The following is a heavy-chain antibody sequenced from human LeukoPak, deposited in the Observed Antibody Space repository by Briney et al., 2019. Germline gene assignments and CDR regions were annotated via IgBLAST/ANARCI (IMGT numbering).Heavy chain of an antibody. CDR3: ARGRSGFDWDDGGGFDP. CDR1: GGTFNTYG. Sequence: SVKVSCKASGGTFNTYGVGWVRQAPGQGLEWMGGITPSSGTTNYAQKFQGRVTITADESTSTAYMDLSSLTAQDTAVYYCARGRSGFDWDDGGGFDPWGQGTLVTVSS. V-gene: IGHV1-69*01. CDR2: ITPSSGTT. J-gene: IGHJ5*02. D-gene: IGHD3-9*01.